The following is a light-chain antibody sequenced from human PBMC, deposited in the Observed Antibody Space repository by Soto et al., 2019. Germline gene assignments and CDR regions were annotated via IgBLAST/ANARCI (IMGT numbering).Light chain of an antibody. Sequence: AIQMTQSPSSLSAPVVDRVTITCRASQSISPYLNWYQQKTGKAPKLLIYDASSLESGVTSRFSGSGSGTEVTLNISRLQPEEGATYYCQQRNSYLITFGQGTRLE. J-gene: IGKJ5*01. V-gene: IGKV1-13*02. CDR1: QSISPY. CDR2: DAS. CDR3: QQRNSYLIT.